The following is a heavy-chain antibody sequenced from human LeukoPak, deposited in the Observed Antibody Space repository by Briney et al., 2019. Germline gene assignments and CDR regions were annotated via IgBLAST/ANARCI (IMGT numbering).Heavy chain of an antibody. CDR3: ARVRLGDSSTYYYPYFDY. V-gene: IGHV3-53*01. J-gene: IGHJ4*02. Sequence: PGGSLRLSCAASGFTVSSNYMSWVRQAPGKGLEWVSVIYSGGSTYYADSVKGRFTISRDNSKNTPYLQMNSLRAEDTAVYYCARVRLGDSSTYYYPYFDYWGQXTLVTVSS. CDR2: IYSGGST. D-gene: IGHD3-22*01. CDR1: GFTVSSNY.